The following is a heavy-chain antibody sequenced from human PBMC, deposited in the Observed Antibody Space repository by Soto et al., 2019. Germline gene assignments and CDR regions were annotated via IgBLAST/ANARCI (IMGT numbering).Heavy chain of an antibody. J-gene: IGHJ4*02. CDR3: ARRPVAYYYFDY. Sequence: LSLTCAVSGSSISSGFYWGWIRQPPGKGLEWIGSIYHSGSTYYNPSLKSRVTISVDTSKNQFSLKLTSVTAADTAVYYCARRPVAYYYFDYWGQGTLVTVSS. V-gene: IGHV4-38-2*01. CDR1: GSSISSGFY. CDR2: IYHSGST. D-gene: IGHD6-19*01.